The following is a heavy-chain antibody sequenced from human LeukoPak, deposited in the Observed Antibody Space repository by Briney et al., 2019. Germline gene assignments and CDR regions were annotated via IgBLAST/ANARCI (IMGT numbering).Heavy chain of an antibody. J-gene: IGHJ6*03. CDR1: GFTFSSDW. CDR3: ARDGSHYYGSGYYYYYMDV. Sequence: GGSLRLSCAASGFTFSSDWMSWVRQAPGKGLEWVANIKQDGSEKYYVDSVKGRFTISRDNAKNSLYLQMNSLRAEDTAVYYCARDGSHYYGSGYYYYYMDVWGKGTTVTVSS. CDR2: IKQDGSEK. D-gene: IGHD3-10*01. V-gene: IGHV3-7*01.